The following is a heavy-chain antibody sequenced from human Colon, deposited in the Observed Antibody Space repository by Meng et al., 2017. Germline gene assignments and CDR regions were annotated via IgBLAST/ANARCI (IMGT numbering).Heavy chain of an antibody. Sequence: QVQLVQAGAEVRMPGASVMVSWNPSGYTFTTYDFNWVRLATGQGLEWMGRINPNSGGTNYAQKFQGRVTMTRDTSISTAYMELSRLRSDDTAVYYCARENGGSDDYGGNFDYWGQGTLVTVSS. CDR2: INPNSGGT. J-gene: IGHJ4*02. CDR3: ARENGGSDDYGGNFDY. CDR1: GYTFTTYD. D-gene: IGHD4-23*01. V-gene: IGHV1-2*06.